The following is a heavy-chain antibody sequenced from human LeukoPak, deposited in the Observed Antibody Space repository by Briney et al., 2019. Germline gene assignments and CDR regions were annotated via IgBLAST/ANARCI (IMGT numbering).Heavy chain of an antibody. CDR1: GGSISSYY. CDR3: ARTYYDILTGYPSLGP. V-gene: IGHV4-59*01. J-gene: IGHJ5*02. CDR2: IYYSGST. D-gene: IGHD3-9*01. Sequence: SETLSLTCTVPGGSISSYYWSWIRQPPGKGLEWIGYIYYSGSTNYNPSLKSRVTISVDTSKNQFSLKLSSVTAADTAVYYCARTYYDILTGYPSLGPWGQGTLVTVSS.